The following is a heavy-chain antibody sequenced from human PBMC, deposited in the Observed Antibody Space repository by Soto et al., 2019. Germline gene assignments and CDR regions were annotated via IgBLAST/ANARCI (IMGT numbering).Heavy chain of an antibody. Sequence: EVQLVESGGGLVQPWGSLRLSCAASGFTFSSYAMHWVRQAPGKGLEYVSAISGNGGSTYYANSVKGRFTISRDNSKNTLYVQMGSLRAEDMAVYYCARRGYGLYFDYWGQGTLVTVSS. CDR1: GFTFSSYA. J-gene: IGHJ4*02. CDR3: ARRGYGLYFDY. V-gene: IGHV3-64*01. CDR2: ISGNGGST. D-gene: IGHD3-10*01.